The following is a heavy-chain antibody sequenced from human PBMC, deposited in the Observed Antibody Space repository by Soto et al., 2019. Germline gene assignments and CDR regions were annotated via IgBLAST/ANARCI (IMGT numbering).Heavy chain of an antibody. CDR2: FSYSVTT. CDR3: ARDNWGSLDY. D-gene: IGHD7-27*01. Sequence: QVQLQESGPGLVKPSETLSLTCSVSGDSVSSRNYQWSWIRQPPGKGLEWIGYFSYSVTTNYNPSLKSRVTLSVDTSKNQFSLRLSSVTAADTAVYYCARDNWGSLDYWGQGVLVTVSS. CDR1: GDSVSSRNYQ. J-gene: IGHJ4*02. V-gene: IGHV4-61*01.